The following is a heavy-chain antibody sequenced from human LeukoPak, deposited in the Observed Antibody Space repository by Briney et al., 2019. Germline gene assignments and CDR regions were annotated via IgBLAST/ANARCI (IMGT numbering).Heavy chain of an antibody. CDR3: ARAEQLVPFDY. V-gene: IGHV1-8*01. D-gene: IGHD6-6*01. Sequence: ASVKVSRKASGYTFTTYDINWVRQATGQGLEWMGWMNPSSGNTGYAQRVQGRVTMTRDTSISTAYMELSGLRSEDTAVYYCARAEQLVPFDYWGQGTLVTVSS. CDR2: MNPSSGNT. J-gene: IGHJ4*02. CDR1: GYTFTTYD.